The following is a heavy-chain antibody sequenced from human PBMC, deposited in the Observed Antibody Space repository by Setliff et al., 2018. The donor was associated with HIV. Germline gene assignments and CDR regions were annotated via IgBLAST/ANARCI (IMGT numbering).Heavy chain of an antibody. CDR3: ARSPQGGYFDY. V-gene: IGHV3-23*01. J-gene: IGHJ4*03. CDR1: GFTFSSYA. Sequence: GGSLRLSCAASGFTFSSYAMSWVRQAPGKGLEWVSVVSGSGDNTFYADSVKGRFTTSRDNSKNTLYLQMNRLRVEDTATYYCARSPQGGYFDYWGQGTLVTVSS. CDR2: VSGSGDNT.